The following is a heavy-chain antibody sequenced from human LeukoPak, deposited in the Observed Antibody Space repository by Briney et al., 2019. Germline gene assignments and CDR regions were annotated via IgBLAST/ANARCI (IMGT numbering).Heavy chain of an antibody. D-gene: IGHD6-6*01. CDR1: GFIFSDYH. V-gene: IGHV3-11*04. J-gene: IGHJ4*02. CDR2: ISSSTSSI. CDR3: ARDRQLTTPYYFDY. Sequence: PGGSLRLSCAASGFIFSDYHMSWIRQAPGKGLEWVSYISSSTSSIYYADSVKGRFTISRDNAKNSLYLQMNSLRAEDTAVYYCARDRQLTTPYYFDYWGQGTLVTVSS.